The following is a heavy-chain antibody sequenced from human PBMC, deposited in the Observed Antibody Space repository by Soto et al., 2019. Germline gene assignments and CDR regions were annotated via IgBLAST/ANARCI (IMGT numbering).Heavy chain of an antibody. CDR3: AREGTSVTTFDY. J-gene: IGHJ4*02. CDR1: GGSISSYY. D-gene: IGHD4-17*01. CDR2: IYYSGST. V-gene: IGHV4-59*04. Sequence: SETLSLTCTVSGGSISSYYWSWIRQPPGKGLEWIGSIYYSGSTYYNPSLKSRVTISVDTSKNQFSLKLSSVTAADTAVYYCAREGTSVTTFDYWGQGSLVTVSS.